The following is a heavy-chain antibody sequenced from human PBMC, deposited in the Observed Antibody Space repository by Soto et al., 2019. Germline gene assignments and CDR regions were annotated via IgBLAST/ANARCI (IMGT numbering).Heavy chain of an antibody. J-gene: IGHJ6*02. D-gene: IGHD3-3*01. CDR2: ISYDGSNK. Sequence: LRLSCAASGFTFSSYAMHWVRQAPGKGLEWVAVISYDGSNKYYADSVKGRFTISRDNSKNTLYLQMNSLRAEDTAVYYCARSEAGYDFWSGYPGHYYYYGMDVWGQGTTVTVSS. V-gene: IGHV3-30-3*01. CDR3: ARSEAGYDFWSGYPGHYYYYGMDV. CDR1: GFTFSSYA.